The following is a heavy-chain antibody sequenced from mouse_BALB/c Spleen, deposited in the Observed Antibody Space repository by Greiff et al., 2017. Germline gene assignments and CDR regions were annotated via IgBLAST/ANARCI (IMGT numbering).Heavy chain of an antibody. J-gene: IGHJ1*01. CDR2: IHYSGST. Sequence: DVQLQESGPDLVKPSQSLSLTCTVTGYSITSGYSWHWIRQFPGNKLEWMGYIHYSGSTNYNPSLKSRISITRDTSKNQFFLQLNSVTTEDTATYDCAPSYYGYDFDVWGAGTTVTVSS. CDR3: APSYYGYDFDV. V-gene: IGHV3-1*02. D-gene: IGHD1-2*01. CDR1: GYSITSGYS.